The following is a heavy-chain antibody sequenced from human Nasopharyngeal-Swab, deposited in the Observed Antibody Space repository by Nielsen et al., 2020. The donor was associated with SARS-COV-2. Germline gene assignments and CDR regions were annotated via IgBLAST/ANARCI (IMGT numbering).Heavy chain of an antibody. CDR3: ARTIRHGDYVRWFDA. V-gene: IGHV4-59*13. Sequence: SETLSLTCTVSGASISNYYWSWIRQPPGKGLEYIGYIYYTRRTDYSPSLRSRVTISVDTSKNQFSLQMRSVTAADTAVYYCARTIRHGDYVRWFDAWGQGTLVTVSS. J-gene: IGHJ5*02. CDR2: IYYTRRT. CDR1: GASISNYY. D-gene: IGHD4-17*01.